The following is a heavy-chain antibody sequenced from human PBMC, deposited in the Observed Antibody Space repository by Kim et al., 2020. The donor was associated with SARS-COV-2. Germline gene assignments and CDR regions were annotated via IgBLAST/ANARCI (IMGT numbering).Heavy chain of an antibody. J-gene: IGHJ4*02. CDR1: GFTFSDHY. CDR2: TRNKANSYTT. CDR3: ARAGSSGYYLGDY. V-gene: IGHV3-72*01. Sequence: GGSLRLSCAASGFTFSDHYMDWVRQAPGKGLEWVGRTRNKANSYTTEYAASVKGRFTISRDDSKNSLYLQMNSLKTEDTAVYYCARAGSSGYYLGDYWGPGTLVTVSS. D-gene: IGHD3-22*01.